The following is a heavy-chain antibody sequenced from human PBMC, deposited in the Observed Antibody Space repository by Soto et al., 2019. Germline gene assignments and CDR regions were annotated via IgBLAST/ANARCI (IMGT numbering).Heavy chain of an antibody. J-gene: IGHJ4*02. CDR1: GASISSGLYY. Sequence: QVQLQESGPGLVKPSQTLSLTCTVSGASISSGLYYWNWIRHIPGKGLEWIGCILYSGIIYYNPSLQXRXXXSXXTSDNQFSLKLTSVTAADTAVYYCARGPDHAKAGYWGQGILVTVSS. D-gene: IGHD6-19*01. V-gene: IGHV4-31*03. CDR2: ILYSGII. CDR3: ARGPDHAKAGY.